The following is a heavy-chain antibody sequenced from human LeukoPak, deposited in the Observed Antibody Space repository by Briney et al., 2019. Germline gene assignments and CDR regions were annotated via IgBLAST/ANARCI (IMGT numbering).Heavy chain of an antibody. CDR2: IYYNGST. Sequence: TSETLSLTCTVSGGSISSSSYYWGWIRQPPGKGLEWIGSIYYNGSTYYNPSLKSRVTISVDTSKNQFSLKLSSVTAADTAVYYCARIAADWNWFDPWGQGTLVTVSS. CDR1: GGSISSSSYY. V-gene: IGHV4-39*01. D-gene: IGHD6-13*01. CDR3: ARIAADWNWFDP. J-gene: IGHJ5*02.